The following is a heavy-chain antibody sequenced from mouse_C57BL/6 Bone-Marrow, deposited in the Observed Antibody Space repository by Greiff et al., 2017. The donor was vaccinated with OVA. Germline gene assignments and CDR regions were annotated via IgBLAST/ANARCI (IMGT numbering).Heavy chain of an antibody. CDR2: ISDGGSYT. V-gene: IGHV5-4*01. CDR1: GFTFSSYA. D-gene: IGHD2-5*01. CDR3: ARSYYSNTLDS. Sequence: EVHLVESGGGLVKPGGSLKLSCAASGFTFSSYAMSWVRQTPEKRLEWVATISDGGSYTYYPDNVKGRFTISRDNAKNNLYLQMSHLKSEDTAMYYSARSYYSNTLDSWGQGTSVTVSS. J-gene: IGHJ4*01.